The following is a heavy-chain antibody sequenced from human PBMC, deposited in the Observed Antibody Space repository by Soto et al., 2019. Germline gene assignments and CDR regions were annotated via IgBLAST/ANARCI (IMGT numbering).Heavy chain of an antibody. J-gene: IGHJ6*02. CDR2: IYHSGST. V-gene: IGHV4-30-2*01. Sequence: SETLSLTCAVSGGSISSGGYSWSWIRQPPGKGLEWIYYIYHSGSTYYNPSLKSRVTISVDRSKNQFSLKLSSVTAADTAVYYCARGFGAPSHGMDVWGQGTTVTVS. CDR1: GGSISSGGYS. D-gene: IGHD3-16*01. CDR3: ARGFGAPSHGMDV.